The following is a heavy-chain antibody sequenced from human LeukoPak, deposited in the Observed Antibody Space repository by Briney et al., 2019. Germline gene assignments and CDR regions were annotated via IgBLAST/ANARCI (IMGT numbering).Heavy chain of an antibody. J-gene: IGHJ5*02. D-gene: IGHD4-17*01. CDR3: AINYYGDFGVRFDP. CDR1: GFTFSSYS. V-gene: IGHV3-21*01. Sequence: GGSLRLSCAASGFTFSSYSMSWVRQAPGKGLEWVSSISSSSSYIYYADSLKRRFTISRDNPKNSLYLQMNSLRAEDTAVYYCAINYYGDFGVRFDPWGQGTLVTVSS. CDR2: ISSSSSYI.